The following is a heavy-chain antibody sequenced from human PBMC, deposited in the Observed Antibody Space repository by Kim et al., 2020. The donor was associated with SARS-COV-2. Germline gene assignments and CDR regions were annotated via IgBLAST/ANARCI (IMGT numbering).Heavy chain of an antibody. V-gene: IGHV3-64D*09. CDR3: VKLGVNSWHCFDH. D-gene: IGHD6-13*01. Sequence: GGSLRLSCSVSGFTFSSYVMRWVRQAPGKGLECVSAISSNGLNAYYSDSVKGRFTVSRDNPKNTLWLQMSSLRVDDTAMYYCVKLGVNSWHCFDHWGQGTLVTVSS. CDR1: GFTFSSYV. J-gene: IGHJ4*02. CDR2: ISSNGLNA.